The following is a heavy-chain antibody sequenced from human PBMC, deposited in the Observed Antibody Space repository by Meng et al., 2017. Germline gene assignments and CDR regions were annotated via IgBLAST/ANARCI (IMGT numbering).Heavy chain of an antibody. CDR3: VLNQGDIVVLVAATSWFDP. Sequence: GESLKISCAASGFTFSSYAMSWVRQAPGKGLEWVSAISGSGGSTYYADSVKGRFTISRDNSKNTLYLQMNSLRAEDTAVYYCVLNQGDIVVLVAATSWFDPWGQGTLVTVSS. CDR1: GFTFSSYA. J-gene: IGHJ5*02. CDR2: ISGSGGST. V-gene: IGHV3-23*01. D-gene: IGHD2-15*01.